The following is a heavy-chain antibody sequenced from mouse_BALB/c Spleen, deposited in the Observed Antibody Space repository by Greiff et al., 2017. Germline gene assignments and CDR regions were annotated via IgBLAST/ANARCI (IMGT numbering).Heavy chain of an antibody. CDR1: GFSLTSYG. V-gene: IGHV2-9*02. D-gene: IGHD4-1*01. CDR3: ARDEDWAWFAY. CDR2: IWAGGST. Sequence: VKLVESGPGLVAPSQSLSITCTVSGFSLTSYGVHWVRQPPGKGLAWLGVIWAGGSTNYNSALMSRLSISKDNSKSQVFLKMNSLQTDDTAMYYCARDEDWAWFAYWGQGTLVTVSA. J-gene: IGHJ3*01.